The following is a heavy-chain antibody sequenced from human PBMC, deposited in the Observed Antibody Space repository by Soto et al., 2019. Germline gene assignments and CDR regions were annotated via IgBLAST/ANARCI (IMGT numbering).Heavy chain of an antibody. CDR3: ARDPLIGDTDYGLDV. CDR2: INNDGSST. CDR1: GFTFSSYW. V-gene: IGHV3-74*01. Sequence: GGSLRLSCAASGFTFSSYWMHWVRQAPGKGLVWVSRINNDGSSTSYADSVRGRFTISRDNAKSTLYLEMSSLRAEDTAVYYCARDPLIGDTDYGLDVWGQGTTVTVSS. D-gene: IGHD2-21*01. J-gene: IGHJ6*02.